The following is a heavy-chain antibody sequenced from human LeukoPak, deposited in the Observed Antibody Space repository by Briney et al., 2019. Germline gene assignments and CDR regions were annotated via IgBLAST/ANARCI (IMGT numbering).Heavy chain of an antibody. J-gene: IGHJ6*02. V-gene: IGHV1-2*02. CDR3: AREEVDTAMATMYYYGMDV. D-gene: IGHD5-18*01. CDR2: INPNSGGT. Sequence: ASVKVSCKASGYTFTGYYMHWVRQAPGQGLEWMGWINPNSGGTKYAQKFQGRVTMTRDTSISTAYMELSRLRSDDTAVYYCAREEVDTAMATMYYYGMDVWGQGTTVTVSS. CDR1: GYTFTGYY.